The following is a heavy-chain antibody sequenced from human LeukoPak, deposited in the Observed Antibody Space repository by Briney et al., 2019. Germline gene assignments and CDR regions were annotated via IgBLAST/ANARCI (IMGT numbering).Heavy chain of an antibody. D-gene: IGHD3-22*01. J-gene: IGHJ5*02. Sequence: GGSLRLSCAVSGFIVSDYYMSWVRQAPGKGLEWVSVIYSSGSAYYADSVKGRFTISRDNSKNTLYLQMNSLRAEDTAIYYCARGPSSDYGAWGQETLVTVSS. CDR3: ARGPSSDYGA. CDR2: IYSSGSA. V-gene: IGHV3-53*01. CDR1: GFIVSDYY.